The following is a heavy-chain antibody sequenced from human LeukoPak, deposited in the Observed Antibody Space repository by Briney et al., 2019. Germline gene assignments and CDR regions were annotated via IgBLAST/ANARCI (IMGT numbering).Heavy chain of an antibody. CDR2: IYYSGST. CDR1: GGSISSYY. Sequence: PSETLSLTCTVSGGSISSYYWSWTRQPPGKGLEWIGYIYYSGSTNYNPSLKSRVTISIDTSKNQFSLKLTSVTAADTAVYYCARGPLDIVATKCAFDIWGQGTMVTVSS. V-gene: IGHV4-59*01. CDR3: ARGPLDIVATKCAFDI. D-gene: IGHD5-12*01. J-gene: IGHJ3*02.